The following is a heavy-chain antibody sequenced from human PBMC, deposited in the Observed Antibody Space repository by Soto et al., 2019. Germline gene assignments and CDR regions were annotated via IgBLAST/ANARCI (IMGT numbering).Heavy chain of an antibody. CDR2: ISSSSSYI. CDR3: AREVSKYSGYDFDY. J-gene: IGHJ4*02. V-gene: IGHV3-21*01. CDR1: GFTFSSYS. D-gene: IGHD5-12*01. Sequence: GGSLRLSCAASGFTFSSYSMNWVRQAPGKGLEWVSSISSSSSYIYYADSEKGRFTISRDNAKNSLYLQMNSLRAEDTAVYYCAREVSKYSGYDFDYWGQGTLVTVSS.